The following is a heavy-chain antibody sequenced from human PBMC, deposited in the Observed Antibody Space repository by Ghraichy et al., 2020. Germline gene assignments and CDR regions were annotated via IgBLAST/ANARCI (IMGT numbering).Heavy chain of an antibody. Sequence: ASVKVSCKASGYTFTSYGISWVRQAPGQGLEWMGWISAYNGNTNYAQKLQGRVTMTTDTSTSTAYMELRSLRSDDTAVYYCARDSKYYYDSSGYSRFDYWGQGTLVTVSS. J-gene: IGHJ4*02. V-gene: IGHV1-18*01. D-gene: IGHD3-22*01. CDR3: ARDSKYYYDSSGYSRFDY. CDR2: ISAYNGNT. CDR1: GYTFTSYG.